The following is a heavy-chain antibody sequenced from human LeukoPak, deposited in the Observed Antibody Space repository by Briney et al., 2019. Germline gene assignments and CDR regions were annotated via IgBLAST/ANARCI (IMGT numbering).Heavy chain of an antibody. V-gene: IGHV4-59*13. CDR3: AKDYQTGQHDMFDY. D-gene: IGHD3-9*01. J-gene: IGHJ4*02. CDR1: GGSISSYY. CDR2: ISNTGST. Sequence: SETLSLNCTVSGGSISSYYWSWIRQPPGKGLEWIGCISNTGSTNYNPSLKSRVTMSVDTSNNQFSLKLSSVTAADTAVYYCAKDYQTGQHDMFDYWGQGTLVTVSS.